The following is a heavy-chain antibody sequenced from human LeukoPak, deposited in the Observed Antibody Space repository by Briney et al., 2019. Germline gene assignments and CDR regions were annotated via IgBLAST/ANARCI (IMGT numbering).Heavy chain of an antibody. CDR3: ARNVARERAFDI. V-gene: IGHV4-59*01. Sequence: SETLSLTCTVSGGSISNDYWGWIRQPPGKGLEWIGYIYYTGSTNYNPSPKSRVTIYVDTSKNQFSLKLRSVTAADTALYYCARNVARERAFDIWGQGTMVTISS. CDR1: GGSISNDY. CDR2: IYYTGST. D-gene: IGHD1-26*01. J-gene: IGHJ3*02.